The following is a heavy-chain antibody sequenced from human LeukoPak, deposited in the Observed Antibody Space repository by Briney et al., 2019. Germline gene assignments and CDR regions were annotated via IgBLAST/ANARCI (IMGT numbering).Heavy chain of an antibody. CDR3: AKGGSGWLNYFHY. CDR1: GFTFSSYA. Sequence: PGGSLTLSCAASGFTFSSYAMSWVRQAAGKGLELISAINGSGGRTHYAHSVKGRFTITRDNSKKPLYLQMDSLRAEDTAVYYCAKGGSGWLNYFHYWGQGTLVTVSS. J-gene: IGHJ4*02. D-gene: IGHD6-19*01. CDR2: INGSGGRT. V-gene: IGHV3-23*01.